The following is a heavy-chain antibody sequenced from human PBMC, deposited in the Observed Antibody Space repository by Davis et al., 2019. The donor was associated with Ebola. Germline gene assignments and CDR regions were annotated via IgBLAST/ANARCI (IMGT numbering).Heavy chain of an antibody. V-gene: IGHV3-30*04. CDR1: GFTFSNYV. CDR2: MSSDGSNK. Sequence: GESLKISCAASGFTFSNYVMHWVRQAPGKGLEWVAVMSSDGSNKNYADSVKGRVTISRDSSKNTLYLQMNSLRVEDTAVYYCSRGRLWFRGWYFDLWGRGTLVTVSS. J-gene: IGHJ2*01. CDR3: SRGRLWFRGWYFDL. D-gene: IGHD3-10*01.